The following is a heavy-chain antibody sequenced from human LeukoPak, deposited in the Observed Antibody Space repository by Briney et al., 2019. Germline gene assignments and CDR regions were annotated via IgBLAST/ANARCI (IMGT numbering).Heavy chain of an antibody. CDR1: GFTFSDYS. V-gene: IGHV3-48*01. CDR2: ISSSSNTI. CDR3: ARDRAAGAYPWYFDY. Sequence: GGSLRLSCAASGFTFSDYSMNWVRQAPGKGLEWVSYISSSSNTIYYADSVRGRFTISRDNAKNSLYLQMNSLRAEDTAVYYCARDRAAGAYPWYFDYWGQGTLVTVSS. D-gene: IGHD3-16*01. J-gene: IGHJ4*02.